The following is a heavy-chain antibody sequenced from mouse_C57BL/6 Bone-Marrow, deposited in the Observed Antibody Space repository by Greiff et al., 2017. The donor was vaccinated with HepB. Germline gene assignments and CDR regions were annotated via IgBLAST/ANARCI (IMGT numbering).Heavy chain of an antibody. D-gene: IGHD2-2*01. J-gene: IGHJ3*01. Sequence: EVQRVESGGDLVKPGGSLKLSCAASGFTFSSYGMSWVRQTPDKRLEWVATISSGGSYTYYPDSVKGRFTISRDNAKNTLYLQMSSLKSEDTAMYYCARKTMVTGFAYWGQGTLVTVSA. V-gene: IGHV5-6*01. CDR2: ISSGGSYT. CDR1: GFTFSSYG. CDR3: ARKTMVTGFAY.